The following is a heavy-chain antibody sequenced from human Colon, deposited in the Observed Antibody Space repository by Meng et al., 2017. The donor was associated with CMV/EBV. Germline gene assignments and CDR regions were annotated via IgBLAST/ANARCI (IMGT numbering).Heavy chain of an antibody. V-gene: IGHV1-2*02. CDR3: ARGGTVFGTGGWVDP. D-gene: IGHD3-3*01. CDR1: GSTFPGFY. Sequence: SGSTFPGFYMYSVRQAPGQGLEWMGWINPDSGGTKYAQNFQGRVTMTRDTSINTACMDLSRLTSDDTAVYYCARGGTVFGTGGWVDPWGQGTLVTVSS. CDR2: INPDSGGT. J-gene: IGHJ5*02.